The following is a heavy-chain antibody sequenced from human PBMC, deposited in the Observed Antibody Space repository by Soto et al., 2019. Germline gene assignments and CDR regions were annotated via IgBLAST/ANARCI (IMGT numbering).Heavy chain of an antibody. V-gene: IGHV4-34*01. CDR2: INHSGST. CDR3: AREPFSGGYYLAY. CDR1: GGSFSDYY. Sequence: QVQLQQWGAGLLKPSEALSLTCAVYGGSFSDYYWSWIRQTPGRGLEWIGEINHSGSTNYHPSLKSRVSIAVDTSKNQFSLKLSSVTAADTATYYCAREPFSGGYYLAYWGQGNLVTVSS. J-gene: IGHJ4*02. D-gene: IGHD1-26*01.